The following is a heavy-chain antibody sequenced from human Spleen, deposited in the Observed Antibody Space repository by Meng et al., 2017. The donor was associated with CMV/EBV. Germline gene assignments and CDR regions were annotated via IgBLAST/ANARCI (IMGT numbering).Heavy chain of an antibody. V-gene: IGHV1-2*02. CDR3: ARDRNWAGERWFDS. Sequence: KASGYTVTGYYMHWGRQAPGQGLEWMGWINPNSGGTNYAQKFQGRVTMTRDTSASTAYMDLSRLRFDDTAMYYCARDRNWAGERWFDSWGQGTLVTVSS. J-gene: IGHJ5*01. D-gene: IGHD7-27*01. CDR2: INPNSGGT. CDR1: GYTVTGYY.